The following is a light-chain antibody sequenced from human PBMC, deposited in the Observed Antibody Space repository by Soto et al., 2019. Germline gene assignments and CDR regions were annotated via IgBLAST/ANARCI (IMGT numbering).Light chain of an antibody. J-gene: IGLJ2*01. CDR2: STN. V-gene: IGLV8-61*01. Sequence: QPVVTQEPSFSVSPGGTVTLTCCLPSGSVSTTYYPSWYQQTPGQAPRTLIYSTNIRSSGVPDRFSGSILGNKAALTITGAQADDESDYHCMLYMGGGLVVFGGGTKLTVL. CDR1: SGSVSTTYY. CDR3: MLYMGGGLVV.